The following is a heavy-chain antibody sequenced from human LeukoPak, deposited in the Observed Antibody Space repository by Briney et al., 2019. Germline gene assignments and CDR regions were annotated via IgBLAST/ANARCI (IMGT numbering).Heavy chain of an antibody. Sequence: SVKVSCKASGGTFSSYTISWVRQAPGQELEWMGRIIPILGIANYAQKFQGRVTITADKSTSTAYMELSSLRSEDTAVYYCARFSGYSSPFDAFDIWGQGTMVTVSS. CDR3: ARFSGYSSPFDAFDI. D-gene: IGHD6-19*01. CDR1: GGTFSSYT. CDR2: IIPILGIA. J-gene: IGHJ3*02. V-gene: IGHV1-69*02.